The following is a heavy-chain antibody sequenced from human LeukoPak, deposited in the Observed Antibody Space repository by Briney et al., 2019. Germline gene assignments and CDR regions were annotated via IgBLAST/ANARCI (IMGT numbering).Heavy chain of an antibody. V-gene: IGHV3-64*01. CDR2: ISSNGGST. J-gene: IGHJ4*02. CDR3: ARSYQESFDY. D-gene: IGHD3-16*02. Sequence: GGSLRLSCAASGFTFSSYAMHWVRQAPGKGLEYVSAISSNGGSTYYANSVKGRFTISRDNSKNTLYLQMGSLRAEDMAVYYCARSYQESFDYWGQGTLVTVSS. CDR1: GFTFSSYA.